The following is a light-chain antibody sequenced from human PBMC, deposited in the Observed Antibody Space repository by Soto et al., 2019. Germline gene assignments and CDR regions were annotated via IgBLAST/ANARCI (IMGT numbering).Light chain of an antibody. J-gene: IGKJ3*01. Sequence: EMVMTQSPATLSVSPGERATLSCRASQSVSSNLAWYQQKPGQAPRLLIYGASTRATGIPARFSGSRSGTEFTLTISSLQSEDFAVYYCQQYNNWPPWTFGPGTKVDIK. CDR1: QSVSSN. V-gene: IGKV3-15*01. CDR2: GAS. CDR3: QQYNNWPPWT.